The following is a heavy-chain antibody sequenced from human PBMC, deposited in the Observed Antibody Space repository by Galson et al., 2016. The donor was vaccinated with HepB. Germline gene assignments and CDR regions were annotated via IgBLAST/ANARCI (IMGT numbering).Heavy chain of an antibody. CDR1: GGSISTFGYY. Sequence: VSGGSISTFGYYWSWIRQHPGKGLEWIGDIYYSGKTYYNPSLKRRVLISADTSKNQYTLKVSSVTAADTAVYYCARERSPVLRYFDRPRGGMDVWGQGTTVTVSS. CDR2: IYYSGKT. J-gene: IGHJ6*02. V-gene: IGHV4-31*02. CDR3: ARERSPVLRYFDRPRGGMDV. D-gene: IGHD3-9*01.